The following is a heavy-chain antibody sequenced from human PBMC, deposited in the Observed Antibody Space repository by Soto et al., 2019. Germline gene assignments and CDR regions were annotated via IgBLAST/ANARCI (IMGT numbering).Heavy chain of an antibody. CDR3: ARHNEPAKKMGDIVVVPAATHYYYYGMDV. Sequence: GGSLRFSCAASGFTFSSYSMNWVRQAPGKGLEWVSSISSSSSYIYYADSVKGRFTISRDNAKNSLYLQMNSLRAEDTAVYYCARHNEPAKKMGDIVVVPAATHYYYYGMDVWGQGTTVTVSS. J-gene: IGHJ6*02. CDR1: GFTFSSYS. CDR2: ISSSSSYI. V-gene: IGHV3-21*01. D-gene: IGHD2-2*01.